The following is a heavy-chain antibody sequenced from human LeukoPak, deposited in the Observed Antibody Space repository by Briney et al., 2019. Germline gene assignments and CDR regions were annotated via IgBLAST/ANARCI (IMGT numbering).Heavy chain of an antibody. J-gene: IGHJ4*02. D-gene: IGHD1-14*01. V-gene: IGHV3-15*01. CDR2: IKSKNDGGTR. CDR3: TTDGGITIRPLFDF. Sequence: GGSLRLSCAASGITFTSAWMGWVRQAPGKGLEWVGRIKSKNDGGTRDYAAPVRGRFTISTDDSKITSYLQMNNLKIEDTAVYYCTTDGGITIRPLFDFWGQGTLVTVSP. CDR1: GITFTSAW.